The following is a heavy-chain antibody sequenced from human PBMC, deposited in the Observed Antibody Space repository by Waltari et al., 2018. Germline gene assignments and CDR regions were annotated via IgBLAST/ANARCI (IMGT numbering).Heavy chain of an antibody. Sequence: QVQLQESGPGLVKPSETLSLTCPVSGGSISSYYRSWIRHTPRRGLEWIGRIYTSGSTNYNPSLKSRVTISVDKSKNQFSLKLSSVTAADTAVYYCARDYYYDSSGYLLDAFDIWGQGTMVTVSS. D-gene: IGHD3-22*01. CDR3: ARDYYYDSSGYLLDAFDI. CDR1: GGSISSYY. J-gene: IGHJ3*02. V-gene: IGHV4-4*07. CDR2: IYTSGST.